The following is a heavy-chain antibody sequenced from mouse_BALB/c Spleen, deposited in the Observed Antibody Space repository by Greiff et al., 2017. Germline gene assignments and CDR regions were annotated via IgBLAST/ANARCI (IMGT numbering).Heavy chain of an antibody. V-gene: IGHV1-14*01. J-gene: IGHJ4*01. D-gene: IGHD3-3*01. Sequence: VQLKQSGPELVKPGASVKMSCKASGYTFTSYVMHWVKQKPGQGLEWIGYINPYNDGTKYNEKFKGKATLTSDKSSSTAYMELSSLTSEDSAVYYCARGGDGGAMDYWGQGTSVTVSS. CDR3: ARGGDGGAMDY. CDR1: GYTFTSYV. CDR2: INPYNDGT.